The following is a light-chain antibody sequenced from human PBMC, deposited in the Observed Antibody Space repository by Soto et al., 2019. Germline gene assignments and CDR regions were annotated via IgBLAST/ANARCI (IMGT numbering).Light chain of an antibody. CDR1: QRVNSIY. V-gene: IGKV3-20*01. CDR3: QQYGSSPQT. Sequence: EIVLTQSPGTQSLSPGERATISCRASQRVNSIYLAWYQQKPGQAPRLLIYGASSRAPGIPDRFSGSGSGTDFTLTISRLEPEDFAVYYCQQYGSSPQTFGQGTKVDIK. J-gene: IGKJ1*01. CDR2: GAS.